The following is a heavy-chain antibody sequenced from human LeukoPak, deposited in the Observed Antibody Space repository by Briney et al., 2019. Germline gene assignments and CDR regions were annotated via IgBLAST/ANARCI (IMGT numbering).Heavy chain of an antibody. CDR3: ATDTNRGYYYYYMDV. V-gene: IGHV1-2*02. CDR1: GYTFTGYY. D-gene: IGHD1-14*01. Sequence: ASVKVSCKASGYTFTGYYMHWVRQAPGQGLEWMGWINPNSGGTNYAQKFQGRVTITADKSTSTAYMELSSLRSEDTAVYYCATDTNRGYYYYYMDVWGKGTTVTVSS. J-gene: IGHJ6*03. CDR2: INPNSGGT.